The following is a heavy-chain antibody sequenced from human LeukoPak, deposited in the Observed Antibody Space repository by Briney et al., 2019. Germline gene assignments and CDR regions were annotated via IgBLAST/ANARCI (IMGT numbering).Heavy chain of an antibody. CDR1: GFTFSSYA. Sequence: GGSLRLSCAASGFTFSSYAMSWVRQAPGKGVEWVSAISGSGGSTYYADSVKGRFTISRDNSKNTLYLQMNSLRAEDTAVYYCARARAETPLDYWGQGTLVTVSS. V-gene: IGHV3-23*01. CDR2: ISGSGGST. J-gene: IGHJ4*02. CDR3: ARARAETPLDY.